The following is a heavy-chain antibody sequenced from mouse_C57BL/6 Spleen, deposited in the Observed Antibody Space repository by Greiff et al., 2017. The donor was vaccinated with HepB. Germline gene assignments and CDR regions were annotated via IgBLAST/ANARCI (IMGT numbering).Heavy chain of an antibody. J-gene: IGHJ4*01. Sequence: QVQLKQPGAELVKPGASVKVSCKASGYTFTSYWMHWVKQRPGQGLEWFGRIHPSDSDTNYNQKFKGKATLTVDKSSSTAYMQLSSLTSEDSAVYYCAREAPYYYGSRYYAMDYWGQGTSVTVSS. CDR3: AREAPYYYGSRYYAMDY. CDR2: IHPSDSDT. V-gene: IGHV1-74*01. D-gene: IGHD1-1*01. CDR1: GYTFTSYW.